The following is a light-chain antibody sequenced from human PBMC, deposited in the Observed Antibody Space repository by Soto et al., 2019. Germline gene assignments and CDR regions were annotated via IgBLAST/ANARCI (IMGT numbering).Light chain of an antibody. CDR3: ATWDDSLSGVV. Sequence: QSVLTQPPSASGTPGQRVTISCSGSSSNIGSNYVYWYQQLTGTAPKLLIFRNNQRPSEVPDRFSGSKSGTSASLAISGLRSEDEADYYCATWDDSLSGVVFGGGTKLTVL. V-gene: IGLV1-47*01. J-gene: IGLJ2*01. CDR2: RNN. CDR1: SSNIGSNY.